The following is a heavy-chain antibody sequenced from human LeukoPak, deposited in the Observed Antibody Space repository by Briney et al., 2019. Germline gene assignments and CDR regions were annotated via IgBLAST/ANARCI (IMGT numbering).Heavy chain of an antibody. Sequence: GGSLRLSCAASGFTFSSYAMHWVRQAPGKGLEWVAVISYDGSNKYYADSVKGRFTISRENSKNTLYLQMNSLRAEDTAVYYCARGSWASPSGDYGDYRTDYWGQGTLVTVSS. CDR3: ARGSWASPSGDYGDYRTDY. CDR2: ISYDGSNK. D-gene: IGHD4-17*01. V-gene: IGHV3-30-3*01. CDR1: GFTFSSYA. J-gene: IGHJ4*02.